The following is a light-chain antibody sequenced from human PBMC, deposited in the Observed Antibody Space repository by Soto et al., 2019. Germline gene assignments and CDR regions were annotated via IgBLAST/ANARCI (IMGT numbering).Light chain of an antibody. J-gene: IGKJ1*01. CDR1: QSLSSSS. CDR3: QQHDSSPRT. V-gene: IGKV3-20*01. CDR2: GAS. Sequence: EIVLTQSPGTLSMSPGERATLSCRASQSLSSSSLAWYQQKPGQAPRLLISGASSRAADIPDRFSGSGSGTDFTLTINRLAPADFELHYCQQHDSSPRTFGQGTKVDIK.